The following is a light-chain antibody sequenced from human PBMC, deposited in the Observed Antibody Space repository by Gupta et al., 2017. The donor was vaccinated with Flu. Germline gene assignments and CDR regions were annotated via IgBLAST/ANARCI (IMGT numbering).Light chain of an antibody. Sequence: ATLSLSPGERASLSCRASQSVSSYLAWYQQKPGQAPRLLIYDASNRATGIPARLSGSGSGTDFTLTISSLEPEDFAVYYCQQRSNWPSWTFGQGTKVEIK. CDR3: QQRSNWPSWT. V-gene: IGKV3-11*01. CDR2: DAS. J-gene: IGKJ1*01. CDR1: QSVSSY.